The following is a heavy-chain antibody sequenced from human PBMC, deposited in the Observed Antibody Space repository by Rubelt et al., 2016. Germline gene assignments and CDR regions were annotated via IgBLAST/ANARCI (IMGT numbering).Heavy chain of an antibody. CDR3: AKVDTYLSGWNYYGMNV. CDR1: GFTVSSVW. J-gene: IGHJ6*02. Sequence: EAKGGLVQPGGSLRLSCVASGFTVSSVWMHWVRQAPGKGLEWVSAISGSGGSTYYADSVKGRFTISRDNSKNTLYLQMNSLRAEDTAVYYCAKVDTYLSGWNYYGMNVWGQGTTVTVSS. V-gene: IGHV3-23*01. CDR2: ISGSGGST. D-gene: IGHD6-19*01.